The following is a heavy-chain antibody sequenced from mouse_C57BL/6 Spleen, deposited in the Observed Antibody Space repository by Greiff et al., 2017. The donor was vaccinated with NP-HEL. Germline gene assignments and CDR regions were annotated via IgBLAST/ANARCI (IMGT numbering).Heavy chain of an antibody. D-gene: IGHD2-4*01. CDR1: GYTFTNYW. J-gene: IGHJ1*03. Sequence: VQVVESGAELVRPGTSVKMSCKASGYTFTNYWIGWAKQRPGHGLEWIGDIYPGGGYTNYNEKFKGKATLTADKSSSTAYMQFSSLTSEDSAIYYCARRAYYDYGYFDVWGTGTTVTVSS. CDR2: IYPGGGYT. V-gene: IGHV1-63*01. CDR3: ARRAYYDYGYFDV.